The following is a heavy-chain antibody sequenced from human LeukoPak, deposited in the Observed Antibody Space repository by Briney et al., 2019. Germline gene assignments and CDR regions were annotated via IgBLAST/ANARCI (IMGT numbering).Heavy chain of an antibody. Sequence: PSETLSLTCTVSGGSISSYYWSWIRQPPGKGLEWIGYIYYSGSTNYNPSLKSRVTISVDTSKNQFSLKLSSVTAADTAVYYCARSPYDFWSGYQPIGAFDIWGQGTMVTVSS. CDR1: GGSISSYY. CDR2: IYYSGST. CDR3: ARSPYDFWSGYQPIGAFDI. V-gene: IGHV4-59*01. D-gene: IGHD3-3*01. J-gene: IGHJ3*02.